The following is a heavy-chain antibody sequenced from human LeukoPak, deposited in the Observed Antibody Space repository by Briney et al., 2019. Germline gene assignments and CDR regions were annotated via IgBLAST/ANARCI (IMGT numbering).Heavy chain of an antibody. CDR2: INPSGGST. Sequence: ASVKVSCKASGYTFTSYYMHWVRQAPGQGLEWMGIINPSGGSTSYAQKFQGRVTMTRDTSTSTVYMELSSLRSEDTAVYYCARVALPYCSSTSCYWFDPWGQGPLVTVSS. D-gene: IGHD2-2*01. CDR1: GYTFTSYY. V-gene: IGHV1-46*03. CDR3: ARVALPYCSSTSCYWFDP. J-gene: IGHJ5*02.